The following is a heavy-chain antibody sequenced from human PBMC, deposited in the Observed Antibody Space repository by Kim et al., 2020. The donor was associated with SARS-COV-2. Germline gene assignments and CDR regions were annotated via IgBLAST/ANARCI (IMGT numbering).Heavy chain of an antibody. V-gene: IGHV1-2*02. CDR1: GYTFTGYY. Sequence: ASVKVSCKASGYTFTGYYMHWVRQAPGQGLEWMGWINPNSGGTNYAQKFQGRVTMTRDTSISTAYMELSRLRSDDTAVYYCASGAESETPDWVVVIREFDYWGQGTLVTVSS. CDR3: ASGAESETPDWVVVIREFDY. D-gene: IGHD3-22*01. CDR2: INPNSGGT. J-gene: IGHJ4*02.